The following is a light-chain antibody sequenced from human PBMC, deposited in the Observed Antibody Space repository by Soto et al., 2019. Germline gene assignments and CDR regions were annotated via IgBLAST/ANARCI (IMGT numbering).Light chain of an antibody. V-gene: IGKV1-39*01. Sequence: DIQMTQSPSSLSASVGDRVTITCRASQSISSYLAWYQQKPGKAPKLLIYGASSMQTGVPSRFSGSGSGTEFTLTISSLQPEDSATYYCQQYDTCSWTFGQGTKVDIK. CDR3: QQYDTCSWT. CDR2: GAS. J-gene: IGKJ1*01. CDR1: QSISSY.